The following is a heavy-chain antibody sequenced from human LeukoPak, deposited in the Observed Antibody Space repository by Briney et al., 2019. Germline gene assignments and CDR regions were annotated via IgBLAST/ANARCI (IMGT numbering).Heavy chain of an antibody. Sequence: PGGSLRLSCAASGFTFSSYWMSWVRQAPGKGLEWVANIKQDGSEKYYVDSVKGRFTISGDNAKNSLYLQMNSLRAEDTAVYYCARRSYYYDSSGYYYWGQGTLVTVSS. CDR2: IKQDGSEK. CDR3: ARRSYYYDSSGYYY. J-gene: IGHJ4*02. CDR1: GFTFSSYW. D-gene: IGHD3-22*01. V-gene: IGHV3-7*01.